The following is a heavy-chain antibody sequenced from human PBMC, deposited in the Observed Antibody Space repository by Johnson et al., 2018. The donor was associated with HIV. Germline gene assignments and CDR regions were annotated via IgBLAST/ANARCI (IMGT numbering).Heavy chain of an antibody. J-gene: IGHJ3*02. D-gene: IGHD3-22*01. CDR1: GFTFSNYP. CDR3: TRGRHSSGYYTVTFDI. V-gene: IGHV3-30*04. CDR2: ISFDGSNK. Sequence: QVQLVESGGGVVRPGRSLRLSCVVSGFTFSNYPMHWVRQAPGKGLEWVAVISFDGSNKYYADSVKGRFSISRDNSRNSLYLQMNSLRAEDTALYYCTRGRHSSGYYTVTFDIWGQGTMLTVSS.